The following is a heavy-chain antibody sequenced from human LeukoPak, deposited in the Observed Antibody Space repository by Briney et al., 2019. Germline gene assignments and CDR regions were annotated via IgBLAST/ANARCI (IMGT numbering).Heavy chain of an antibody. CDR2: INPSGGST. CDR1: GYTFTSYY. CDR3: AGFVSHLRAFDYGGNFQDY. D-gene: IGHD4-23*01. Sequence: ASVKVSCKASGYTFTSYYMHWVRQAPGQGLEWMGIINPSGGSTSYAQKFQGRVTMTRDTSTSTVYMELSSLRSEDTAVYYCAGFVSHLRAFDYGGNFQDYWGQGTLVTVSS. J-gene: IGHJ4*02. V-gene: IGHV1-46*01.